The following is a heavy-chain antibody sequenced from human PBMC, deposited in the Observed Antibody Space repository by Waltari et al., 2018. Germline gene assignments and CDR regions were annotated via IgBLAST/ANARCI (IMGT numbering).Heavy chain of an antibody. V-gene: IGHV4-34*01. Sequence: QVQLQQWGAGLLKPSETLSLTCAVYGGSFSGYYWSWIRQPPGKGLEWIGEINQSGSTNYNPSLKSRVTISVDTSKNQFSLKLSSVTAADTAVYYCARKRSSSWYSIFDYWGQGTLVTVSS. CDR3: ARKRSSSWYSIFDY. D-gene: IGHD6-13*01. CDR2: INQSGST. CDR1: GGSFSGYY. J-gene: IGHJ4*02.